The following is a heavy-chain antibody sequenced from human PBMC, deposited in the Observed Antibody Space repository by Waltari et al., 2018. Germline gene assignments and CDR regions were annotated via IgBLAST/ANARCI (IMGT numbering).Heavy chain of an antibody. Sequence: EVQLVESGGGLIQPGGSLRLSCAASGFTVSSNYMSWVRQAPGRGLEWVSVIYSGGSTYYADSVKGRFTISRDNSKNTLYLQMNSLRAEATTVYYFARAEGLWRYGYNPYYFDYWGQGTLVTVSS. D-gene: IGHD5-12*01. CDR1: GFTVSSNY. J-gene: IGHJ4*02. CDR3: ARAEGLWRYGYNPYYFDY. V-gene: IGHV3-53*01. CDR2: IYSGGST.